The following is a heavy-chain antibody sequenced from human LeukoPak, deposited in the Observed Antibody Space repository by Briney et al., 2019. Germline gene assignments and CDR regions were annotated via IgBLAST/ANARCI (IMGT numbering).Heavy chain of an antibody. CDR2: INSDGGNT. CDR3: ARGDPLGNY. D-gene: IGHD7-27*01. Sequence: GGSLRLSCAASGFTFSSYAMSWVRQAPGKGLLWVAHINSDGGNTAYADSVKGRFTISRDNAKSTLYLQMNSLRSEDTAVYYCARGDPLGNYWGQGTLVTVSS. V-gene: IGHV3-74*01. CDR1: GFTFSSYA. J-gene: IGHJ4*02.